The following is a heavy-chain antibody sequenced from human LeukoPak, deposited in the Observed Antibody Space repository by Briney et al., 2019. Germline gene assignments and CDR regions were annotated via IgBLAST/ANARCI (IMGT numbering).Heavy chain of an antibody. V-gene: IGHV1-2*02. CDR2: INPNSGGT. D-gene: IGHD1-20*01. CDR3: ARGGGRYNWKALGY. Sequence: GASVKVSCKASGYTFTSYGISWVRQAPGQGLEWMGWINPNSGGTNYAQKFQGGVTMTRDTSISTAYMELSRLRSDDTAVYYCARGGGRYNWKALGYWGQGTLVTVSS. CDR1: GYTFTSYG. J-gene: IGHJ4*02.